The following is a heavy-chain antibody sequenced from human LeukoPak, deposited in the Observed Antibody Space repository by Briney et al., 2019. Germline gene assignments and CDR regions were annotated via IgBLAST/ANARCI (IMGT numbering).Heavy chain of an antibody. Sequence: PGGSLRLSCAASGFTFSSYEMNWVRQAPGKGLEWVSYISSSGSTIYYADSVKGRFTISRDNAKNSLYLQMNSLRAEDTALYHCARDKSITWSAYNWFDPWGQGTLVTVSS. D-gene: IGHD3-3*01. CDR1: GFTFSSYE. CDR3: ARDKSITWSAYNWFDP. CDR2: ISSSGSTI. J-gene: IGHJ5*02. V-gene: IGHV3-48*03.